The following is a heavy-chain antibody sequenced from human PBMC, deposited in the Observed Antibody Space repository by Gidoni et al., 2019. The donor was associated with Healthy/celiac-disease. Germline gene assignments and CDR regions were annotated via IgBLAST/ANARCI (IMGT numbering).Heavy chain of an antibody. Sequence: QVQLQQRGAGLLKPSGTLSLTCAVYGGSFSGHYWSWIRQPPGKGLEWIGEINHSGSTNYNPSLKSRVTISVDTSKNQFSLKLSSVTAADTAVYYCARLLHDSSGYYYFYYYGMDVWGQGTTVTVSS. D-gene: IGHD3-22*01. CDR1: GGSFSGHY. V-gene: IGHV4-34*01. CDR2: INHSGST. CDR3: ARLLHDSSGYYYFYYYGMDV. J-gene: IGHJ6*02.